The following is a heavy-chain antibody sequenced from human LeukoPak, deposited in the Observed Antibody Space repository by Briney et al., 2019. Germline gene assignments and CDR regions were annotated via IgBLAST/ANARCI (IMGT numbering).Heavy chain of an antibody. Sequence: GGSLRLSCAASGFTFSSYAMHWVRQAPGKGLEWVAVISYDGSNKYYADSVKGRFTISRDNSKNTLYLQMNSLRAEDTAVYYCARGVGVLRFLEWSTGFGYWGQGTLVTVSS. J-gene: IGHJ4*02. V-gene: IGHV3-30*04. CDR2: ISYDGSNK. CDR3: ARGVGVLRFLEWSTGFGY. D-gene: IGHD3-3*01. CDR1: GFTFSSYA.